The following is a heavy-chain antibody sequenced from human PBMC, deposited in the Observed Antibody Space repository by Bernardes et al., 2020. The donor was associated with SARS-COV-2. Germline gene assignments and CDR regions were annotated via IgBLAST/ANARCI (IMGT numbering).Heavy chain of an antibody. CDR2: INPSSGVT. J-gene: IGHJ4*02. CDR1: GYTFTHYY. D-gene: IGHD3-10*01. Sequence: ASVKVSCKASGYTFTHYYIHWVRQAPGQGFEWMGWINPSSGVTNYAQKFQGGVTMTRDTSISTAYMELSSLRADDTAVFYCARGPISSIDYWRQGSLVTVSS. V-gene: IGHV1-2*02. CDR3: ARGPISSIDY.